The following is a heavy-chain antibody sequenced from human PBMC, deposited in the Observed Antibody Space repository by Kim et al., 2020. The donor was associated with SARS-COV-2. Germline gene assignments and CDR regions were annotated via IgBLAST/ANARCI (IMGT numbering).Heavy chain of an antibody. V-gene: IGHV3-23*01. CDR3: VTGGAFNCSLWVQ. CDR1: GFTFSDYV. Sequence: GGSLRLSCVASGFTFSDYVMAWVRQAPGKGLEWVSSIQPSGVGRYYAHSVKGRFTISRDKSNNTLFLQMNSLIVEDTAIYYCVTGGAFNCSLWVQGGQG. J-gene: IGHJ4*02. D-gene: IGHD5-18*01. CDR2: IQPSGVGR.